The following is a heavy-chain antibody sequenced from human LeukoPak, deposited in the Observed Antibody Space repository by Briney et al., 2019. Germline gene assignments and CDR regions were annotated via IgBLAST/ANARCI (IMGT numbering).Heavy chain of an antibody. V-gene: IGHV3-21*01. CDR3: ARDRSSTVTPCGY. D-gene: IGHD4-17*01. CDR1: GFTFSSYS. CDR2: ISSSSSYI. J-gene: IGHJ4*02. Sequence: GGSLRLSCAASGFTFSSYSIKWVRQAPGKWLEWVSSISSSSSYIYYADSVKGRFTISRDNAKNSLYLQMNSLRAEDTAVYYCARDRSSTVTPCGYWGQGTLVTVSS.